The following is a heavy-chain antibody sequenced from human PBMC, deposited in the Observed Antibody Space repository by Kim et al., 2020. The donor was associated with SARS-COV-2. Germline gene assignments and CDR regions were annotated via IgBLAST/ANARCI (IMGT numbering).Heavy chain of an antibody. Sequence: YAVSVKGRFTSAKKNDKNTLYLQMNSLRAEDTAVYYCARSGCTSTSCLDYWGQGTLVTVSS. CDR3: ARSGCTSTSCLDY. V-gene: IGHV3-74*03. D-gene: IGHD2-2*01. J-gene: IGHJ4*02.